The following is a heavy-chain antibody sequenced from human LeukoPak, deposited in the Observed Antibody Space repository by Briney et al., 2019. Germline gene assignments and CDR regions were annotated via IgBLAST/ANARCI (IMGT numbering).Heavy chain of an antibody. CDR1: GFTFSSHW. CDR3: ARVGVLRYFDWLPNYYYYYYMDV. Sequence: GGSLRLSCAAAGFTFSSHWMSWVRQAPGKGLEWVANIKQDGSEKYYVDSVKGRFTISRDNAKNSLYLQMNSLRAEDTAVYYCARVGVLRYFDWLPNYYYYYYMDVWGKGTTVTISS. V-gene: IGHV3-7*01. D-gene: IGHD3-9*01. CDR2: IKQDGSEK. J-gene: IGHJ6*03.